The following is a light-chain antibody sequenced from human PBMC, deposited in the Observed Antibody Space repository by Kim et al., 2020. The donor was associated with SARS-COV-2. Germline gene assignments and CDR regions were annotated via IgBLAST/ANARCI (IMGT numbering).Light chain of an antibody. CDR2: DVS. Sequence: QSLTISCSGTSSDVGGYNYVSWYQQHPGKAPKLMIYDVSNRPSGVSNRFSGSKSANTASLTISGLQAEDEADYYCSSYTSSSTLVVFGGGTQLTVL. CDR1: SSDVGGYNY. J-gene: IGLJ2*01. CDR3: SSYTSSSTLVV. V-gene: IGLV2-14*03.